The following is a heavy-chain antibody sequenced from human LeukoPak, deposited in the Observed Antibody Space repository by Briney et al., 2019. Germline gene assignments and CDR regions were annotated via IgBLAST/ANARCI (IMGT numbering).Heavy chain of an antibody. V-gene: IGHV5-51*01. CDR1: GYSFTSYW. CDR3: ARQAKAYCGGDCYTDY. D-gene: IGHD2-21*02. J-gene: IGHJ4*02. Sequence: GESLKISCKGSGYSFTSYWIGWVRPMPGKGLEWMGIIYPGDSDTRYSPSFQGQVTISADKSISTAYLQWSSLKASDTAMYYCARQAKAYCGGDCYTDYWGQGTLVTVSS. CDR2: IYPGDSDT.